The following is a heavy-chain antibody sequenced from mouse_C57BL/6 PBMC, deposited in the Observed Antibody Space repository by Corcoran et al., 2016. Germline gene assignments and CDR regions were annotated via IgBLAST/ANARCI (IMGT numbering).Heavy chain of an antibody. Sequence: QVQLKQSGAELVRPGASVKLSCKASGYTFTDYYINWVKQRPGQGLEWIARIYPGSGNTYYNEKFKGKATLTAEKSSSTAYMQLSSLTSEDSAVYFCARWLLRERYVEVWGTGTTVTVSS. CDR1: GYTFTDYY. J-gene: IGHJ1*03. D-gene: IGHD2-3*01. CDR2: IYPGSGNT. CDR3: ARWLLRERYVEV. V-gene: IGHV1-76*01.